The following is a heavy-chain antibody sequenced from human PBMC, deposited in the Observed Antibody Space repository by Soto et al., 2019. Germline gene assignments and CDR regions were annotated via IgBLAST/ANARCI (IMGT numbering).Heavy chain of an antibody. V-gene: IGHV3-9*01. CDR1: GFTFDDYG. Sequence: EVQLVESGGGLVQPGRSLRLSCAASGFTFDDYGLHWVRQAPGKGLEWVSGISWNSGDIGYADSVKGRFIISRDNAKNSLNLQMNSLRAEDTGLYYCAKGRNTLTTMITAFDYWGQGTLVTVSS. J-gene: IGHJ4*02. D-gene: IGHD3-16*01. CDR2: ISWNSGDI. CDR3: AKGRNTLTTMITAFDY.